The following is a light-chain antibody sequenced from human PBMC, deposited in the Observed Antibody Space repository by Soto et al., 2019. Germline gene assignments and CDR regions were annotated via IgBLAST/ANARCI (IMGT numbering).Light chain of an antibody. Sequence: DIQMPQSPSSVSASVGDRVSITCRASQGINNWLAWYQQKPGRAPKLLIYAASSLQIVVSLRFSGSGSGTDFNLTISSLQPEYFAHYECQQGNSFPFNFGPGTKVYI. CDR2: AAS. V-gene: IGKV1D-12*01. J-gene: IGKJ3*01. CDR1: QGINNW. CDR3: QQGNSFPFN.